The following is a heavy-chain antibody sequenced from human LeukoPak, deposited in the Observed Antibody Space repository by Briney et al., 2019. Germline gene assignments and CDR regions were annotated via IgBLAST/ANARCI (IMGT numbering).Heavy chain of an antibody. J-gene: IGHJ4*02. CDR3: ARAGSSGWRAAFDY. D-gene: IGHD6-19*01. CDR1: GGTFSSYA. Sequence: SVKVSCKASGGTFSSYAISWGRHAPGQGLEWMGGIIPIFGTANYAQKFQGRVTITADESTSTAYMELSSLRSEDTAVYYCARAGSSGWRAAFDYWGQGTLVTVSS. CDR2: IIPIFGTA. V-gene: IGHV1-69*01.